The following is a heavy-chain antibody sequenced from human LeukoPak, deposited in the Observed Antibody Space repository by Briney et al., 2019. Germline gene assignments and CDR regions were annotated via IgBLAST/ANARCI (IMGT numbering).Heavy chain of an antibody. D-gene: IGHD3-10*01. J-gene: IGHJ6*02. CDR1: GGSISTYY. CDR2: VYHSGST. CDR3: ANPIFGSWPQNVYGMDV. V-gene: IGHV4-59*08. Sequence: SETLSLTCTLSGGSISTYYWSWIRQPPGKGLEWIGYVYHSGSTNYNPSHKSRVTISVDTSKNQFSLKLSSVTAADTAVYYCANPIFGSWPQNVYGMDVWGQGTTVTVSS.